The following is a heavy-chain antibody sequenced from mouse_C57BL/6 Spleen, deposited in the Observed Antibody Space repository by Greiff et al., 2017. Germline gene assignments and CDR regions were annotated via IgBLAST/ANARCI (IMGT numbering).Heavy chain of an antibody. CDR2: IHPTSGST. CDR1: GYTFTSYW. D-gene: IGHD1-1*01. V-gene: IGHV1-64*01. CDR3: ARERITTVVATDYAMDY. Sequence: QVQLKQPGAELVKPGASVKLSCKASGYTFTSYWMHWVKQRPGQGLEWIGMIHPTSGSTNYNEKFKSKATLTVDKSSSTAYMQLSSLTSEDSAVYYCARERITTVVATDYAMDYWGQGTSVTVSS. J-gene: IGHJ4*01.